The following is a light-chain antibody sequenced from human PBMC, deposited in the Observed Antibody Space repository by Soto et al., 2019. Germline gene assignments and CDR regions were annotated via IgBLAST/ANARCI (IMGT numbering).Light chain of an antibody. CDR2: EVS. CDR1: SSDVGGYEY. J-gene: IGLJ1*01. CDR3: SSYTTANTYV. V-gene: IGLV2-14*01. Sequence: QSVLTQPASVSGSPGQSITISCTGTSSDVGGYEYVSWYQHHPGKAPKLMIYEVSNRPSGVSHRFSGSKSGNTASLTISGLQAEDEADYYCSSYTTANTYVLGTGTKV.